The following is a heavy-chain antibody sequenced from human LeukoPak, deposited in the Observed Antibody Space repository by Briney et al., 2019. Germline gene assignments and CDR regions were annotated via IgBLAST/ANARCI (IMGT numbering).Heavy chain of an antibody. D-gene: IGHD2-15*01. J-gene: IGHJ4*02. CDR3: ARLKYCSGGSCYLYFDY. V-gene: IGHV4-30-2*01. CDR2: IYHSGST. CDR1: GGSISSGGYS. Sequence: PSETLSLTCAVSGGSISSGGYSWSWIRQPPGKGLEWIGYIYHSGSTYYNPSLKSRVTISVDRSKNQFSLKLSSVTAADTAVYYCARLKYCSGGSCYLYFDYWGQGTLVTVSS.